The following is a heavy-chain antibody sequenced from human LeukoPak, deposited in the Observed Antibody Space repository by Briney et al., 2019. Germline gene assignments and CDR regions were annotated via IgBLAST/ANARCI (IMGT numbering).Heavy chain of an antibody. CDR1: GGSFNGYY. J-gene: IGHJ6*02. D-gene: IGHD3-3*01. CDR2: INHSGST. V-gene: IGHV4-34*01. Sequence: SSETLSLTCAVYGGSFNGYYWSWIRQPPGKGLEWIGEINHSGSTNYNPSLKSRVTISVDTSKNQFSLKLSSVTAADTAVYYCARDVSNGFWSGYSPNYYGMDVWGQGTTVTVSS. CDR3: ARDVSNGFWSGYSPNYYGMDV.